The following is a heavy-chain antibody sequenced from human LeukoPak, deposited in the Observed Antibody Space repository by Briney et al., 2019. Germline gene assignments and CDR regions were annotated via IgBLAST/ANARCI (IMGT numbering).Heavy chain of an antibody. V-gene: IGHV1-69*13. J-gene: IGHJ6*02. Sequence: GASVKVSCKASGGTFSSYAISWVRQAPGQGLEWMGGIIPIFGTANYAQKFQGRVTITADESTSTAYMELSSLRSEDTAVYYCARGTGYGLLHSYYYYYGMDVWGQGTTVTVSS. CDR1: GGTFSSYA. CDR3: ARGTGYGLLHSYYYYYGMDV. D-gene: IGHD3-22*01. CDR2: IIPIFGTA.